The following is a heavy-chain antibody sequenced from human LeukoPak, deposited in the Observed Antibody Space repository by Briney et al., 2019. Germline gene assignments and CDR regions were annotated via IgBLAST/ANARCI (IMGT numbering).Heavy chain of an antibody. Sequence: GGSLRLSCAASGFTFSSYSMNWVRQAPGKGLEWVSYISGSSSIIYYADSVKGRFTISRDNAKNSLYLQMNSLRAEDTAVYYCASGGSSWYPGWYFDLWGRGTLVTVSS. CDR1: GFTFSSYS. D-gene: IGHD6-13*01. CDR3: ASGGSSWYPGWYFDL. CDR2: ISGSSSII. V-gene: IGHV3-48*04. J-gene: IGHJ2*01.